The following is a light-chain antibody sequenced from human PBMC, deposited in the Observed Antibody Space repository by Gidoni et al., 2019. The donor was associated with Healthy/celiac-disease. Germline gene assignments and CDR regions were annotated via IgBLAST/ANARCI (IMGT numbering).Light chain of an antibody. Sequence: EIVFTQSPGTLSLSPGERATLSCRASQSVSSSYLAWYQQKPGQAPRRLIYGASSRATGIPDRFSGSGSGTDFTLTISRLEPEDFAVYYCQQYGSSFXGXTKVEIK. CDR2: GAS. CDR1: QSVSSSY. J-gene: IGKJ4*01. V-gene: IGKV3-20*01. CDR3: QQYGSS.